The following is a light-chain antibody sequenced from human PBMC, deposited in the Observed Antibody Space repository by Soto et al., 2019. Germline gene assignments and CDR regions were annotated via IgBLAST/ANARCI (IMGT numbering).Light chain of an antibody. CDR3: QQYNGYSRT. CDR2: KAS. V-gene: IGKV1-5*03. Sequence: DIQMTQSPSTLSASVGDRVTITCRASQSISSYLAWYQHKPGKAPKLLIYKASSLESGVPSRFSGSRSRTEFTLTISSLQPDDFATYYCQQYNGYSRTFGQGTKVEIK. CDR1: QSISSY. J-gene: IGKJ1*01.